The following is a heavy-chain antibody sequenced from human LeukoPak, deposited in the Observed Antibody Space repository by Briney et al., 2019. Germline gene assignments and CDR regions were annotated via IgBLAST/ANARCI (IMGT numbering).Heavy chain of an antibody. CDR1: GFTFSSYG. CDR3: ARDPSIMVRGVRGAFDI. D-gene: IGHD3-10*01. Sequence: GGSLRLACAASGFTFSSYGTHWVRQAPGKGLEWVAVIWYDGSNKYYADSVKGRFTISRDNSKNTLYPQMNSLRAEDTAVYYCARDPSIMVRGVRGAFDIWGQGTMVTVSS. V-gene: IGHV3-33*01. CDR2: IWYDGSNK. J-gene: IGHJ3*02.